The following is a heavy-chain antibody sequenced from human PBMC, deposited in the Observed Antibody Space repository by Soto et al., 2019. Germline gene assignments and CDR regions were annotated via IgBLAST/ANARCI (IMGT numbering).Heavy chain of an antibody. D-gene: IGHD3-10*01. V-gene: IGHV3-23*01. CDR3: AKVGKRSTRILWFGELLNYYFDY. J-gene: IGHJ4*02. CDR1: IFTFSSYA. Sequence: GSLSLSCEDSIFTFSSYAMCWVRQSPGKGVAWVSVISGSGGSTYYADSVKGRFTISRDNSKNTLYLQMNSLRAEDTAVYYCAKVGKRSTRILWFGELLNYYFDYWGQGTLVTGSS. CDR2: ISGSGGST.